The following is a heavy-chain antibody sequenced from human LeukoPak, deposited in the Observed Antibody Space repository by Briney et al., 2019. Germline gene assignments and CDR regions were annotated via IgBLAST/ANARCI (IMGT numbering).Heavy chain of an antibody. CDR1: GYTLTELS. V-gene: IGHV1-24*01. Sequence: ASVKVSCKVSGYTLTELSMHWVRQAPGKGLEWMGGFDPVDGETIYAQKFQGRVTMTEDTSTDSAYMEPSSLRSEDTAVYYCATDTSGSYALGAFDIWGQGTMVTVSS. CDR3: ATDTSGSYALGAFDI. D-gene: IGHD1-26*01. CDR2: FDPVDGET. J-gene: IGHJ3*02.